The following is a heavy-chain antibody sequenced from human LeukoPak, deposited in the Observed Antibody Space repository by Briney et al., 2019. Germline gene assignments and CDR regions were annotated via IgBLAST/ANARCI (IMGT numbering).Heavy chain of an antibody. CDR2: IIPILGIA. J-gene: IGHJ4*02. V-gene: IGHV1-69*04. Sequence: GASVKVSCKASGYTFTSYGISWVRQAPGQGLEWMGRIIPILGIANYAQKFQGRVTITADKSTSTAYMELSSLRSEDTAVYYCARVSKAAGTPLGGYWGQGTLVTVSS. CDR3: ARVSKAAGTPLGGY. D-gene: IGHD6-13*01. CDR1: GYTFTSYG.